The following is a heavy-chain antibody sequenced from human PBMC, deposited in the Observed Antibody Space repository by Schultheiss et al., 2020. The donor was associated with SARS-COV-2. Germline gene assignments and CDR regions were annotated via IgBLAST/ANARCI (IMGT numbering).Heavy chain of an antibody. CDR3: ARERNGWLRLGYFDY. CDR2: IYHSGST. CDR1: GDSINSETYY. D-gene: IGHD5-12*01. Sequence: SQTLSLTCTVSGDSINSETYYWGWIRQPPGKGLEWIGSIYHSGSTYYNPSLKSRVTISVDTSKNQFSLKLSSVTAADTAVYYCARERNGWLRLGYFDYWGQGTLVTVSS. J-gene: IGHJ4*02. V-gene: IGHV4-39*07.